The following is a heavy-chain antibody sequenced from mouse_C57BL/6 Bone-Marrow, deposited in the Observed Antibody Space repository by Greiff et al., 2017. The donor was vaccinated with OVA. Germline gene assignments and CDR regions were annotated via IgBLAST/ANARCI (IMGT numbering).Heavy chain of an antibody. D-gene: IGHD2-1*01. CDR2: IHPNSGST. J-gene: IGHJ2*01. CDR1: GYTFTSYW. CDR3: ARPIYYGNPYYIDY. V-gene: IGHV1-64*01. Sequence: QVQLQQPGAELVKPGASVKLSCKASGYTFTSYWMHWVKQRPGQGLEWIGKIHPNSGSTNYNEKFKSKATLTVDKSSSTAYMQLSSLTSEDSAVYYGARPIYYGNPYYIDYWGQGTTLTVSS.